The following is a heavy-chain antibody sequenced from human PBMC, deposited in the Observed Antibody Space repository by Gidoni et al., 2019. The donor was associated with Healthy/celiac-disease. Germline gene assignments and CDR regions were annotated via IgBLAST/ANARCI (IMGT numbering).Heavy chain of an antibody. Sequence: EVQLVESGGGLVQPGGSLRPSCAASGFPVSSNYMSWVRQAPGKGLEGVSVFSSGGSTYYADSVKGRLTISRHNSKNTLYLQMNSLRAEDTAVYYCARGLSYSSSWYPSAYYYYGMDVWGQGTTVTVSS. D-gene: IGHD6-13*01. CDR3: ARGLSYSSSWYPSAYYYYGMDV. CDR1: GFPVSSNY. V-gene: IGHV3-53*04. J-gene: IGHJ6*02. CDR2: FSSGGST.